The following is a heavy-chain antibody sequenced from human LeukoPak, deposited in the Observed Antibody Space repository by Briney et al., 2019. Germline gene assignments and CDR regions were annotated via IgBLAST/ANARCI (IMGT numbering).Heavy chain of an antibody. D-gene: IGHD4-17*01. CDR1: GFTFSNAW. CDR3: TTTILPYGDYYFDY. Sequence: GGSLRLSCAASGFTFSNAWMSWVRQAPGKGLEWVGRIKSKTDGGTTDYAAPVKGRFTISRDDSKNTLYLQMNSLKTEDTAVYYCTTTILPYGDYYFDYWGQGNLVTVSS. CDR2: IKSKTDGGTT. J-gene: IGHJ4*02. V-gene: IGHV3-15*01.